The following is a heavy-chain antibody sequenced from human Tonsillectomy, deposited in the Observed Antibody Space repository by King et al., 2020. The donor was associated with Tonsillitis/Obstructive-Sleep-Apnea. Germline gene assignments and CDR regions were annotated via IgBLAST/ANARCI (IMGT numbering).Heavy chain of an antibody. CDR2: INHSGST. V-gene: IGHV4-34*01. J-gene: IGHJ3*02. CDR1: GGSFSGYY. CDR3: ARGYSSAFDI. D-gene: IGHD2-15*01. Sequence: VQLQQWGAGLLKPSETLSLTCAVYGGSFSGYYWSWIRQPPGKGLEWIGEINHSGSTNYNPSLKSRVTISVDTSKNQFSLKLGSVTAAAAAVYYFARGYSSAFDIWGQGTMVTVSS.